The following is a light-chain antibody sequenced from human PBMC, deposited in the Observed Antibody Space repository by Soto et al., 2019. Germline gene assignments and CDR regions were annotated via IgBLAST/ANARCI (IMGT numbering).Light chain of an antibody. CDR1: QDISTL. CDR2: GAS. J-gene: IGKJ1*01. Sequence: DIQMTQSPSSVSASIGDTVTITCRASQDISTLLAWYQQKPGKAPHLLIIGASTLHEGVPSRFSGSGSGTEFTLTISSVQPEDFAIYYCQQTHSAPRTFGQGTRLDIK. CDR3: QQTHSAPRT. V-gene: IGKV1-12*01.